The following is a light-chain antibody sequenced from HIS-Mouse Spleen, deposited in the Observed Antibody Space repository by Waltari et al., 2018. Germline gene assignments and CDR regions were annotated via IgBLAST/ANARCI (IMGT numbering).Light chain of an antibody. J-gene: IGKJ2*01. CDR3: MQGTHLST. CDR2: KVS. V-gene: IGKV2-30*02. CDR1: QSLVHSDGNTY. Sequence: DVVMTQSPLSLPVTLGQPASISCRSSQSLVHSDGNTYLNWFQQRPGQSPRRLIYKVSNRDSGVPDRFSGSGSDTDFTLKISRVEAEDVGVYYCMQGTHLSTFGQGTKLEIK.